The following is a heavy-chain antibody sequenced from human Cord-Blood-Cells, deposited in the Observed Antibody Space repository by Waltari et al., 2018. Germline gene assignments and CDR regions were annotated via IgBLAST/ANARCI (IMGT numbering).Heavy chain of an antibody. CDR2: INHSGST. CDR3: ARTYMVRGVIIKKDAFDI. Sequence: QVQLQQWGAGLLKPSETLSLTCAVYGGSFSGYYWSWIRQPPGKGLEWIGEINHSGSTNYNPSLKSRVTISVATSKNQFSLKLSSVTAADTAVYYCARTYMVRGVIIKKDAFDIWGQGTMVTVSS. J-gene: IGHJ3*02. V-gene: IGHV4-34*01. CDR1: GGSFSGYY. D-gene: IGHD3-10*01.